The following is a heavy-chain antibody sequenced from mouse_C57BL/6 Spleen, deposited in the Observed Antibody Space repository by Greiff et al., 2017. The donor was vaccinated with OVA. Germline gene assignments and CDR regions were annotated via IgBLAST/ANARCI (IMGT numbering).Heavy chain of an antibody. Sequence: EVKLMESGPGLVKPSQSLSLTCSVTGYSITSGYYWNWIRQFPGNKLEWMGYISYDGSNNYNPSLKNRISITRGTSKNQFFLKLNSVTTEDTATYYCARGNYYGSGDYWGQGTSVTVSS. D-gene: IGHD1-1*01. CDR1: GYSITSGYY. CDR3: ARGNYYGSGDY. V-gene: IGHV3-6*01. CDR2: ISYDGSN. J-gene: IGHJ4*01.